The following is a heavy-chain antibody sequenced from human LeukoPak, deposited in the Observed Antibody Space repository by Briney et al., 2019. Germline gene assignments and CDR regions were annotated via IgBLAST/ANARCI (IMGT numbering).Heavy chain of an antibody. CDR3: ARLAAALEAFDI. Sequence: PSETLSLTCTVSGYSISSGYYWGWIRQPPGKGLEWIGYIYYSGSTNYNPSLKSRVTISVDTSKNQFSLKLSSVTAADTAVYYCARLAAALEAFDIWGQGTMVTVSS. J-gene: IGHJ3*02. CDR2: IYYSGST. V-gene: IGHV4-38-2*02. D-gene: IGHD6-13*01. CDR1: GYSISSGYY.